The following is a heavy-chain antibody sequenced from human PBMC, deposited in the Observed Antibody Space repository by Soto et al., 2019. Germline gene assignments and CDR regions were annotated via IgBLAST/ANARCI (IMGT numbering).Heavy chain of an antibody. CDR2: ISAYNGNT. J-gene: IGHJ5*02. CDR1: GYTFTSYG. D-gene: IGHD3-10*01. CDR3: ARGPTRGTMVRGVFPSRGWFDP. V-gene: IGHV1-18*01. Sequence: QVQLVQSGAEVKKPGASVKVSCKASGYTFTSYGISWVRQAPGQGLEWMGWISAYNGNTNYAQKLQGGVTMTTDTATSTAYMELRSLRSDDTAVYYCARGPTRGTMVRGVFPSRGWFDPWGQGTLVTVSS.